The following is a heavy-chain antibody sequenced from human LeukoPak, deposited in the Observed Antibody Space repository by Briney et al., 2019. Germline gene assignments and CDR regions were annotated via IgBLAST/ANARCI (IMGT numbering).Heavy chain of an antibody. V-gene: IGHV3-15*01. D-gene: IGHD3-22*01. J-gene: IGHJ4*02. Sequence: PGGSLRLSCAASGFTFSSYGMHWVRQGPGKGLEWVGRILSKPAGGTTDYAAPVKGRFTISRDDSKNTVYLQMNSLKTEDTALYYCATGGYFYDYWGQGTLVTVSS. CDR3: ATGGYFYDY. CDR1: GFTFSSYG. CDR2: ILSKPAGGTT.